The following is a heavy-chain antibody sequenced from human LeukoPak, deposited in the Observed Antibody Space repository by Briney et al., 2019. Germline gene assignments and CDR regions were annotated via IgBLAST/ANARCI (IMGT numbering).Heavy chain of an antibody. CDR3: VRGSGSYQSLLY. CDR1: GFTFSSYS. Sequence: GGSLRLSCAASGFTFSSYSMNWVRQAPGKGLEWVSSISSSSSYIYYADSVKGRFTISRDNAKNSLYLQMSSLRAEDTAVYYCVRGSGSYQSLLYWGQGTLVTVSS. J-gene: IGHJ4*02. D-gene: IGHD1-26*01. V-gene: IGHV3-21*01. CDR2: ISSSSSYI.